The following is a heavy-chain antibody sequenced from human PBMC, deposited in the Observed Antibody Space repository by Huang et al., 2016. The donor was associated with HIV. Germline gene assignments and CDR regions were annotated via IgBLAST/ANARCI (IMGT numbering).Heavy chain of an antibody. J-gene: IGHJ4*02. CDR1: GFTVSPNY. D-gene: IGHD2-8*02. Sequence: EVQLVESGGGLIQPGGSLRLSCAASGFTVSPNYMTWVRQAPGKGLEWVSLSYSGGTTYYADSVKGRFTISRDDSENTLYLHMTSLRAGDTAVYYCAKEGDTGAALGYWGQGTLVTVS. CDR3: AKEGDTGAALGY. CDR2: SYSGGTT. V-gene: IGHV3-53*01.